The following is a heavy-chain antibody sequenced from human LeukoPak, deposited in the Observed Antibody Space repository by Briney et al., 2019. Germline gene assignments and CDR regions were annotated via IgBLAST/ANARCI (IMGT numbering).Heavy chain of an antibody. Sequence: PSETLSLTCTVSGGSISSYYWSWIRQPPGKGLEWIGYIYYSGSTNYNPSLKSRVTISVDTSKNQFSLKLSSVTAADTAVYYCARLLRRSYDILTGYYLAAHDAFDIWGQGTMVTVSS. CDR1: GGSISSYY. J-gene: IGHJ3*02. CDR3: ARLLRRSYDILTGYYLAAHDAFDI. D-gene: IGHD3-9*01. CDR2: IYYSGST. V-gene: IGHV4-59*08.